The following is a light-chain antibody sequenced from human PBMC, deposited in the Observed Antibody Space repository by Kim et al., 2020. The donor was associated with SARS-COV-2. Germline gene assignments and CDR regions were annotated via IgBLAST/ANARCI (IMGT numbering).Light chain of an antibody. V-gene: IGLV3-1*01. Sequence: SLSPGQKASITCYGDKLGDKYVCWYQQKPGQSPVRVIYEDSRRPSGIPERFLGSNSGNTATLTISGTQAMDEADYYCQAWDSSTGVFGGGTQLTVL. J-gene: IGLJ3*02. CDR1: KLGDKY. CDR2: EDS. CDR3: QAWDSSTGV.